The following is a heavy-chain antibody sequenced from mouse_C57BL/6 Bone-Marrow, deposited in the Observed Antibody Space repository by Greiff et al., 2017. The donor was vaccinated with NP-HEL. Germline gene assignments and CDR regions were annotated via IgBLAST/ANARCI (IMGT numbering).Heavy chain of an antibody. D-gene: IGHD1-1*01. J-gene: IGHJ1*03. CDR2: ISDGGSYT. Sequence: EVHLVESGGGLVKPGGSLKLSCAASGFTFSSYAMSWVRQTPEKRLEWVATISDGGSYTYYPDNVKGRFTISRDNAKNNLYLQMSHLKSEDTAMYYCAREGSYYGSSYGWYFDVWGTGTTVTVSS. CDR3: AREGSYYGSSYGWYFDV. V-gene: IGHV5-4*01. CDR1: GFTFSSYA.